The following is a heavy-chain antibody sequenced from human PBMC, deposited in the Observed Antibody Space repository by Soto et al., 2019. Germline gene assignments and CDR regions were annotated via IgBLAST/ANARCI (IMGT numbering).Heavy chain of an antibody. CDR2: ISSSGSTI. CDR1: GFTFSDYY. V-gene: IGHV3-11*01. Sequence: GGSLRLSCAASGFTFSDYYMSWIRQAPGKGLEWVSYISSSGSTIYYADSVKGQFTISRDNAKNSLYLQMNSLRAEDTAVYYCARSHLYYDSSGYPDYWGQGTLVTVSS. D-gene: IGHD3-22*01. J-gene: IGHJ4*02. CDR3: ARSHLYYDSSGYPDY.